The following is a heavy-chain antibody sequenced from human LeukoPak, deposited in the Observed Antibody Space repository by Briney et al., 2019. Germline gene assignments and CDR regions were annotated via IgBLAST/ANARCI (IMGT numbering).Heavy chain of an antibody. D-gene: IGHD2-15*01. V-gene: IGHV1-69*04. CDR1: GGTFSSYA. Sequence: SVKVSCKASGGTFSSYAISWVRQAPGQGLEWMGRIIPILGIANYAQKFQGRVTITADKSTSTAYMELSSLRSEDTAVYYCASPGGGLVAATLDALDIWGQGTMVTVSS. CDR3: ASPGGGLVAATLDALDI. J-gene: IGHJ3*02. CDR2: IIPILGIA.